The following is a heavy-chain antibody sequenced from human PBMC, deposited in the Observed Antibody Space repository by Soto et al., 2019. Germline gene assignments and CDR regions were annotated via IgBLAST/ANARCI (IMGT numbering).Heavy chain of an antibody. J-gene: IGHJ4*02. V-gene: IGHV4-59*08. D-gene: IGHD6-13*01. CDR2: IYYSGST. CDR3: ARQPPRQAGH. CDR1: GGSICSYY. Sequence: QVQLQESGPGLVKPSETQSLTCTVSGGSICSYYWSWIRQPPGKGLEWIGYIYYSGSTNYNPSLKSRVTISVDTSKNQFSLKLSSVTAADTAVYYCARQPPRQAGHWGQGTLVTVSS.